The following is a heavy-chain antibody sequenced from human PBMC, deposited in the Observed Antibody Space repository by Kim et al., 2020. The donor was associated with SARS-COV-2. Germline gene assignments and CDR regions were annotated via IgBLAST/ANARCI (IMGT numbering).Heavy chain of an antibody. CDR3: MKGGWGWIWDH. V-gene: IGHV3-23*01. J-gene: IGHJ4*02. CDR2: IDGSDGTT. Sequence: GGSLRLSCTTSGFTFFGHAMSWVRQAPGQGLEWVSSIDGSDGTTYYVDSVKGRFTISRDDAKNTLYLEMRALRADDTATYYCMKGGWGWIWDHWGQGTL. CDR1: GFTFFGHA. D-gene: IGHD2-2*03.